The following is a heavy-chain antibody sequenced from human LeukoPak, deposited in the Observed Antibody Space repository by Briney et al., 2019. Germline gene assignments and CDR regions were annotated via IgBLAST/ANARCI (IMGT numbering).Heavy chain of an antibody. CDR3: ARGAKLTGDLVDY. D-gene: IGHD7-27*01. V-gene: IGHV1-8*03. CDR2: MNPNSGNT. Sequence: ASVKVSCKASGYTFTSYDIDWVRQATGQGLEWMGWMNPNSGNTGYAQKFQGRVTITRNTSISTAYMELSSLGSEDTAVYYCARGAKLTGDLVDYWGQGTLVTVSS. CDR1: GYTFTSYD. J-gene: IGHJ4*02.